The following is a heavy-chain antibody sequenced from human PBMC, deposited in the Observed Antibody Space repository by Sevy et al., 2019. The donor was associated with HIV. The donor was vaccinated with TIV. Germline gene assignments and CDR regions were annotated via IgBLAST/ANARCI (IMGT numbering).Heavy chain of an antibody. CDR3: AKEVIGGSRGSFDY. Sequence: GGSLRLSCAASGFTFNNYAMDWVRQAPGKGLEWVTGVAGSGGRTFYADSVKGRFTISRDNTKKTVYLQMNSLRAEDTAVYYCAKEVIGGSRGSFDYWGQGILVTVSS. J-gene: IGHJ4*02. CDR1: GFTFNNYA. V-gene: IGHV3-23*01. CDR2: VAGSGGRT. D-gene: IGHD2-15*01.